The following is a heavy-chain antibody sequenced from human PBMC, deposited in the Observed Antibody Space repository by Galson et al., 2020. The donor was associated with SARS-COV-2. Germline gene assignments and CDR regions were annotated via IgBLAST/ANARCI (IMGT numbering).Heavy chain of an antibody. D-gene: IGHD2-2*01. Sequence: GGSLRLSCAFSGFTFSSYDMSWVRQAPGKGLEWVSALRVTTGGASYVDSVKGRFTISRDNSKNTLYLEMNILTVEDTATYYCPAPAAEGWYFDLWGRGTLVTVSS. CDR3: PAPAAEGWYFDL. J-gene: IGHJ2*01. CDR2: LRVTTGGA. CDR1: GFTFSSYD. V-gene: IGHV3-23*01.